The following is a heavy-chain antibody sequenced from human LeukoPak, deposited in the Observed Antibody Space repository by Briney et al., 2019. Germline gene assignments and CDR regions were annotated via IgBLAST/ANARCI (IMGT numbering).Heavy chain of an antibody. Sequence: SETLSLTCTASGGSVSSGSYYWSWIRQPPGQGLEWIGYIYYSGSTNYNPSLKSRVTISVDTSKNQFSLKLSSVTAADTAVYYCARDRVAAAGSFDYWGQGTLVTVSS. V-gene: IGHV4-61*01. CDR3: ARDRVAAAGSFDY. CDR2: IYYSGST. CDR1: GGSVSSGSYY. D-gene: IGHD6-13*01. J-gene: IGHJ4*02.